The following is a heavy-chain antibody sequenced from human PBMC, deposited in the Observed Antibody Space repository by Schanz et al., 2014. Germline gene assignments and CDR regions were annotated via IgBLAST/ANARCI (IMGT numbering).Heavy chain of an antibody. Sequence: EVHLVESGGGLVQPGGSLRLSCAASGFTVSSNYMSWVRQAPGKGLEWVSVIYSDGRTYYGDSVKGRFTISRDNAKNSLYLEMTSLRGEDTAVYYCARENLNWEAFDIWGQGTVVTVSS. CDR1: GFTVSSNY. J-gene: IGHJ3*02. CDR3: ARENLNWEAFDI. CDR2: IYSDGRT. D-gene: IGHD7-27*01. V-gene: IGHV3-53*01.